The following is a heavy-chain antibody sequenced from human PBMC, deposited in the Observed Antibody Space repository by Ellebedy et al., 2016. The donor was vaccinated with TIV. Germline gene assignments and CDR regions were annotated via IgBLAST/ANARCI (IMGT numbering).Heavy chain of an antibody. CDR3: ARISSGRSFYGMDV. V-gene: IGHV3-11*01. CDR1: GFSSSDYY. CDR2: ISDSGSMI. J-gene: IGHJ6*02. Sequence: GGSLRLXCAASGFSSSDYYMSWIRQAPGKGLEWVSYISDSGSMIHYADSVKGRFTIPRDNSKNSLYLQMNNLRAEDTAVYYCARISSGRSFYGMDVWGQGTTVTVS. D-gene: IGHD6-19*01.